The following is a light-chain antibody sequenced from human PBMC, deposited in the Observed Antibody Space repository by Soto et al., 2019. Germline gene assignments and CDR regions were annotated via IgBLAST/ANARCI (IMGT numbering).Light chain of an antibody. J-gene: IGKJ1*01. CDR3: QQYKSYSRT. V-gene: IGKV1-5*03. Sequence: DIQMIQSPSTLSASVGDRVSITCRATQSVDIWLAWYQQKPGEAPKVLIYKASILESGVPSRFSGRGSGTEFTLTISSLQPEDFATYYCQQYKSYSRTLGQGNKVEIK. CDR2: KAS. CDR1: QSVDIW.